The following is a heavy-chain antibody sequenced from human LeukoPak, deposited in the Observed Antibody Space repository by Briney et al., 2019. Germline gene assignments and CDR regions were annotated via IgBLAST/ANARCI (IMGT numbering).Heavy chain of an antibody. V-gene: IGHV5-51*01. Sequence: GASLQICGEGSGSIFTSYWSGGGRQLPGKGVEWMGIIYPGDSDTRYSPSFQGQVTISADKSISTAYLQWSSLKASDTAMYYCARQYSGSYASDYWGQGTLVTVSS. CDR1: GSIFTSYW. J-gene: IGHJ4*02. CDR2: IYPGDSDT. D-gene: IGHD1-26*01. CDR3: ARQYSGSYASDY.